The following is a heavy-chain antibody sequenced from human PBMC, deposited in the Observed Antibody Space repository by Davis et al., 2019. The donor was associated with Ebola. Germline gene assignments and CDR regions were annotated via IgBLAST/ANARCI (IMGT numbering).Heavy chain of an antibody. Sequence: GESLKISCAASGFTFSSYWMSWVRQAPGKGLEWVANIKQDGSEKYYVDSVKGRFTISRDNAKNSLYLQMNNLRAEDTAVYYCARVRITMVRGVTPQTTRRYYYYYGMDVWGQGTTVTVSS. CDR2: IKQDGSEK. CDR3: ARVRITMVRGVTPQTTRRYYYYYGMDV. D-gene: IGHD3-10*01. J-gene: IGHJ6*02. V-gene: IGHV3-7*01. CDR1: GFTFSSYW.